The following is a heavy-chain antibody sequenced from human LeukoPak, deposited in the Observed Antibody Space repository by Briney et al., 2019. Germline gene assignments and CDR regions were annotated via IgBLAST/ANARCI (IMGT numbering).Heavy chain of an antibody. CDR2: IYYGGNT. D-gene: IGHD3-10*01. Sequence: SETLYLTCTVSGGSIGSYYWSWIRQPPGKGLEWIGYIYYGGNTDHNPSLKSRVTISVDTSKNQFSLKLSSVTAADTAVYYCARERITMVRGVRKNWFDPWGQGTLVTVSS. J-gene: IGHJ5*02. V-gene: IGHV4-59*12. CDR1: GGSIGSYY. CDR3: ARERITMVRGVRKNWFDP.